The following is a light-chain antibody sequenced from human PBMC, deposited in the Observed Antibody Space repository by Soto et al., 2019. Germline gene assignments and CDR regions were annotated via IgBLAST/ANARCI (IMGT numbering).Light chain of an antibody. Sequence: DIQMTQSPSTLSASVGDRVTITCRASQSISSWLAWYQQKPGKAPKLLIYKASSLESGVPSRFSGSGSGTEFTLTISSLQPDDFATYYCQQYNSHWYTFGQGTKVDIK. J-gene: IGKJ2*01. CDR1: QSISSW. CDR2: KAS. V-gene: IGKV1-5*03. CDR3: QQYNSHWYT.